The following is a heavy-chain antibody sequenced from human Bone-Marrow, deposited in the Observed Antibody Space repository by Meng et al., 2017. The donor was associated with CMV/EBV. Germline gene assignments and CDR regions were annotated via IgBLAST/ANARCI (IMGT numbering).Heavy chain of an antibody. V-gene: IGHV3-21*01. CDR1: GFTFRTYS. CDR2: ISSSSSYI. J-gene: IGHJ4*02. Sequence: GEYLKISCAASGFTFRTYSMNWVRQAPGKGLEWVSSISSSSSYIYYADSVKGRFTISRDNAKNSLYLQMNSLRAEDTAVYYCARDQPRYDFWSGYSSDYWGQGTLVTVSS. D-gene: IGHD3-3*01. CDR3: ARDQPRYDFWSGYSSDY.